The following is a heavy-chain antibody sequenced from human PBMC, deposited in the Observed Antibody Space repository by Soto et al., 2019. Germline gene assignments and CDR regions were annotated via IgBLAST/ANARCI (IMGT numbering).Heavy chain of an antibody. CDR1: GGAISSYY. Sequence: QVQLQESGPGLVKPSETLSLTCTVSGGAISSYYWSWIRQSAGKGLEWIGRIYTSGSTNDNPSLKSRVTMSVDTSKKQCSLKLSSVTVADTAVYYCARISNSGGLLDYWGQGTLVTVSS. CDR2: IYTSGST. V-gene: IGHV4-4*07. CDR3: ARISNSGGLLDY. J-gene: IGHJ4*02. D-gene: IGHD1-26*01.